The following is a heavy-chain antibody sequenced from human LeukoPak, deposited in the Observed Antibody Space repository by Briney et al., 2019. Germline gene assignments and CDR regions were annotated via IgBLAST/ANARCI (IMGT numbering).Heavy chain of an antibody. D-gene: IGHD3-22*01. CDR2: ISWNSGSI. CDR1: GFTFSSYG. J-gene: IGHJ4*02. Sequence: GGSLRLSCAASGFTFSSYGMHWVRQAPGKGLEWVSGISWNSGSIGYADSVKGRFTISRDNAKNSLYLQVNSLRAEDTALYYCAKGPYYYDSSGYYYFDYWGQGTLVTVSS. CDR3: AKGPYYYDSSGYYYFDY. V-gene: IGHV3-9*01.